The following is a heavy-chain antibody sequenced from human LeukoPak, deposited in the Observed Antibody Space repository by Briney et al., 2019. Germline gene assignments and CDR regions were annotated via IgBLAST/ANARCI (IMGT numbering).Heavy chain of an antibody. Sequence: KTSETLSLTCTVSGGSISSYYWSWIRQPAGKGLEWIGRIYTSGSTNYNPSLKSRVTMSVDTSKNQFSLKLSSVTAADTAVYYCARAALRYCSSTSCLGYLDYWGQGTLVTVSS. V-gene: IGHV4-4*07. CDR1: GGSISSYY. J-gene: IGHJ4*02. CDR2: IYTSGST. CDR3: ARAALRYCSSTSCLGYLDY. D-gene: IGHD2-2*01.